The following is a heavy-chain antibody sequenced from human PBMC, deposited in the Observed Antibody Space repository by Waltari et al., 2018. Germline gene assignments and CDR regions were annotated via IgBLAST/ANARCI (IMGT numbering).Heavy chain of an antibody. CDR1: GFTFSSYA. D-gene: IGHD6-6*01. V-gene: IGHV3-23*04. Sequence: EVQLVESGGGLVQPGGSLRLSCAASGFTFSSYAMSWVRQAPGKGLEWVSAISGSGGSTYYADSVKGRFTISRDNSKNTLYLQMNSLRAEDTAMYYCAKDQGTYSSSRGGLDYWGQGTLVTVSS. CDR3: AKDQGTYSSSRGGLDY. CDR2: ISGSGGST. J-gene: IGHJ4*02.